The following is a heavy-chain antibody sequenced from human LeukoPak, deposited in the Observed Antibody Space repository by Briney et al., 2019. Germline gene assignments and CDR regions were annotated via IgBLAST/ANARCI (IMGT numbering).Heavy chain of an antibody. V-gene: IGHV4-31*03. CDR1: GGSISSGGYY. Sequence: SETLSLTCTVSGGSISSGGYYWSWIRQHPGKGLEWIGYIYYSGSTYYNPSLKSRVTISVDTSKNQFSLKLSSVTAADTAVYYCARGGYCSGGSCLGYWGQGTLVTVSS. D-gene: IGHD2-15*01. J-gene: IGHJ4*02. CDR3: ARGGYCSGGSCLGY. CDR2: IYYSGST.